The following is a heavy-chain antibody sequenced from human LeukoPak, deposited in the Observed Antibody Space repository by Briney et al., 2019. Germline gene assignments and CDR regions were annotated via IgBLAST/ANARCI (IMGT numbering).Heavy chain of an antibody. Sequence: SQNLSLNCAIAGDSVSSNSATWTWIRQSPSRGLEWLGRTYYRSKWYNDYAVSVKSRVTINPDTSKNQFSLQLNSVTPEDTAVYYCARGSSSSSWYFDYWGQGTLVTVSS. CDR1: GDSVSSNSAT. CDR3: ARGSSSSSWYFDY. D-gene: IGHD6-13*01. V-gene: IGHV6-1*01. J-gene: IGHJ4*02. CDR2: TYYRSKWYN.